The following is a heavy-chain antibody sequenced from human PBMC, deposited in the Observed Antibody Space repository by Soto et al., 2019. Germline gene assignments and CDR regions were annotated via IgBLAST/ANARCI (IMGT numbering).Heavy chain of an antibody. J-gene: IGHJ4*02. CDR1: GFTFSSYA. V-gene: IGHV3-23*01. CDR3: AKDLAGGGTISRYFDY. Sequence: GGSLRLSCAASGFTFSSYAMSWVRQAPGKGLEWVSGLSGSGGTTYYADSVKGRFTISIDNSKNTLYLQMNSLRAEDTAVYYCAKDLAGGGTISRYFDYWGQGTLVTVSS. D-gene: IGHD6-13*01. CDR2: LSGSGGTT.